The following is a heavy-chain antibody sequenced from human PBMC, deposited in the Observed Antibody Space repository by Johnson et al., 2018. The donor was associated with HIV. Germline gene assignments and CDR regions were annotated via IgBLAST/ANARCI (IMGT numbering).Heavy chain of an antibody. Sequence: QVQLEESGGGLVKPGGSLRLSCAASGFTFSDYYMSWIRQAPGQGLEWLSYISSSGSTIYYVDSVKGRFTISRDNAKNSLYLQMKSLRAEDTAVYYWAELPGFGDYDDGALDIWGQGTMVTVSS. V-gene: IGHV3-11*04. CDR3: AELPGFGDYDDGALDI. CDR1: GFTFSDYY. J-gene: IGHJ3*02. D-gene: IGHD4-17*01. CDR2: ISSSGSTI.